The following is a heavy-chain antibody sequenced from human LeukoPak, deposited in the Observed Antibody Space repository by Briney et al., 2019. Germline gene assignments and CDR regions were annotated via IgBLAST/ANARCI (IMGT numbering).Heavy chain of an antibody. Sequence: ASVKVSCKVSGYTLTELSMHWVRQAPGKGPEWMGGFDPEDGETIYAQKFQGRVTMTEDTSTDTAYMELSSLRSEDTAVYYCATDQAAAGEIDYWGQGTLVTVSS. CDR3: ATDQAAAGEIDY. J-gene: IGHJ4*02. CDR1: GYTLTELS. D-gene: IGHD6-13*01. V-gene: IGHV1-24*01. CDR2: FDPEDGET.